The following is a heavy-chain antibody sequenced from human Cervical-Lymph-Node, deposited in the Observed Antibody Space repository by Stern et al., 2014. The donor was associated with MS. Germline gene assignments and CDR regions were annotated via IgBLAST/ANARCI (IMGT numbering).Heavy chain of an antibody. CDR2: ISAYNGQT. D-gene: IGHD5-12*01. CDR3: TRDQPKEVAFFFY. V-gene: IGHV1-18*01. Sequence: QVQLVQSGAEVKKPGASVKVSCKASGYTLTSYGVSWVLQAPGQGFEWMGWISAYNGQTKYAQKFQGRVTMTTDTSTSTAYMELRSLRSDDTAVYYCTRDQPKEVAFFFYWGQGTLVTVSS. J-gene: IGHJ4*02. CDR1: GYTLTSYG.